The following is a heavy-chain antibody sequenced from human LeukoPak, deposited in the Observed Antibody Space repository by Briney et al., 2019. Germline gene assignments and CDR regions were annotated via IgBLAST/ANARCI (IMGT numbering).Heavy chain of an antibody. CDR2: ISYDGSNK. V-gene: IGHV3-30*18. J-gene: IGHJ4*02. CDR1: GFTFSSYG. D-gene: IGHD3-22*01. CDR3: AKDIGPLTYYYDTSGYSGAFDY. Sequence: PGGSLRLSCAASGFTFSSYGMHWVRQAPGKGLEWVAIISYDGSNKYYADSVKGRFTISRDSSKNTLYLQMNSLRPEDTALYYCAKDIGPLTYYYDTSGYSGAFDYWGQGTLVTVSS.